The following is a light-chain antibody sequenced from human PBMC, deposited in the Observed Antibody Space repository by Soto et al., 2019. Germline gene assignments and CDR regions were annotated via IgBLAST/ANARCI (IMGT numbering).Light chain of an antibody. CDR1: QSVSSN. J-gene: IGKJ1*01. Sequence: EIVMTQSPATLSVSPGERATLSCRASQSVSSNLAWYQQKPGQAPRLLIYGASTRATGIPARFSGSGSGTEFTLTISSLQPEDFAVYYCQQYNNWPLGTFGQGTKVEIK. CDR3: QQYNNWPLGT. CDR2: GAS. V-gene: IGKV3-15*01.